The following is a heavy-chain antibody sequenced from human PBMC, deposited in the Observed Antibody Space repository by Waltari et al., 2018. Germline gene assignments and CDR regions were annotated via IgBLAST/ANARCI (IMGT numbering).Heavy chain of an antibody. V-gene: IGHV4-4*07. CDR3: AREVEVYDSSGYYYIWFDP. CDR2: IYTSGST. CDR1: GGSISSYY. D-gene: IGHD3-22*01. Sequence: QVQLQESGPGLVKPSETLSLTCTVSGGSISSYYWSWIRQPAGKGLEWIGRIYTSGSTNYNPSLKSRVTMSVDTSKNQFSLKLSSVTAADTAVYYCAREVEVYDSSGYYYIWFDPWGQGTLVTVSS. J-gene: IGHJ5*02.